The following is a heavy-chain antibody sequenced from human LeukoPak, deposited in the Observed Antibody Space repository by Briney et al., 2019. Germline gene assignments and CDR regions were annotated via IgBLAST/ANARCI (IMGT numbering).Heavy chain of an antibody. CDR1: GFTVSSNY. CDR2: IYSGGST. J-gene: IGHJ4*02. D-gene: IGHD2-2*01. CDR3: ARGGLKKYCSSTSCYFAY. Sequence: GSLRLSCAASGFTVSSNYMSWVRQAPGKGLEWVSVIYSGGSTYYADSVKGRLTISRDNSKNTLYLQMNSLRAEDTAVYYCARGGLKKYCSSTSCYFAYWGQGTLVTVSS. V-gene: IGHV3-66*01.